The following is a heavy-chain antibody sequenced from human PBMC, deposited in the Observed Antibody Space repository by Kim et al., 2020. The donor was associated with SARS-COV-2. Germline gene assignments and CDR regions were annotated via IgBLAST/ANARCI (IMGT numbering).Heavy chain of an antibody. CDR3: AKDATPRVRYDILTGYFRRDYYYYGMDV. J-gene: IGHJ6*02. CDR1: GFTFSSYG. Sequence: GGSLRLSCAASGFTFSSYGMHWVRQAPGKGLEWVAVISYDGSNKYYADSVKGRFTISRDNSKNTLYLQMNSLRAEDTAVYYCAKDATPRVRYDILTGYFRRDYYYYGMDVWGQGTTVTVSS. V-gene: IGHV3-30*18. D-gene: IGHD3-9*01. CDR2: ISYDGSNK.